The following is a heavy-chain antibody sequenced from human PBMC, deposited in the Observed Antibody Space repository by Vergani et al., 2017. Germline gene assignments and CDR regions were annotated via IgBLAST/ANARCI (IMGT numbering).Heavy chain of an antibody. D-gene: IGHD1-1*01. J-gene: IGHJ4*02. CDR3: VRDRYEGTSPYNGRLLGH. CDR1: GFTVTNYA. CDR2: IWHDGGNK. V-gene: IGHV3-33*01. Sequence: QVQLVESGGGVVQPGRSLRLSCVMSGFTVTNYAIFWVRQAPGKGLEWVSGIWHDGGNKNFADSVAGRFAISRDDSKKTVYLEMTNLRAEDTALYYCVRDRYEGTSPYNGRLLGHWGQGTRVTVSS.